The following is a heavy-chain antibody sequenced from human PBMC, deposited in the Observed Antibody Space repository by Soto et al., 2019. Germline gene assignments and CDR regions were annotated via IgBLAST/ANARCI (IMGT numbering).Heavy chain of an antibody. J-gene: IGHJ4*02. V-gene: IGHV1-8*01. CDR1: GYTFTSYD. D-gene: IGHD1-1*01. CDR3: ARGPTWAGNVDY. Sequence: QVXLVQSGXXXXKXGXSVKVSCKASGYTFTSYDINWVRQATGQGLEWMGWMNPNSGNTGYAQKFQGRVTMTRNTSISTAYMELSSLRSEDTAVYYCARGPTWAGNVDYWGQGTLVTVSS. CDR2: MNPNSGNT.